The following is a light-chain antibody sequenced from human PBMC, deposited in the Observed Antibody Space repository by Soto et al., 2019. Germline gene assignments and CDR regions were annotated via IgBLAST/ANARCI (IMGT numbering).Light chain of an antibody. CDR2: DVS. CDR3: QQCNTFWT. V-gene: IGKV1-5*01. Sequence: DIQMTQSPSSLSASVGDRVTITCRASQSISVYLNWYQQKPGKAPKLLIYDVSSLESGVPSRFSGSGSGTEFTLTISSLQPDDFATYYCQQCNTFWTFGQGTKVDI. CDR1: QSISVY. J-gene: IGKJ1*01.